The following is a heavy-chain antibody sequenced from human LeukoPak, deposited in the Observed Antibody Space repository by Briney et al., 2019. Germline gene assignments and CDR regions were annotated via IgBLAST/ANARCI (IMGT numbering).Heavy chain of an antibody. CDR1: GFTFDDYG. CDR3: ARDLPPDYYMDV. Sequence: GGSLRLSCAASGFTFDDYGMSWVRQAPGKGLEWVSGINWNGGSTGYADSVKGRFTISRDNAKNSLYPQMNSLRAEDTALYHCARDLPPDYYMDVWGKGTTVTVSS. V-gene: IGHV3-20*01. J-gene: IGHJ6*03. CDR2: INWNGGST.